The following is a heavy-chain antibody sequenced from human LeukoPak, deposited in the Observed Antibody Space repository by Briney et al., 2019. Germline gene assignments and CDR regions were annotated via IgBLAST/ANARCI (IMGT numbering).Heavy chain of an antibody. V-gene: IGHV3-9*03. J-gene: IGHJ5*01. Sequence: GGSLRLSCAASGGIFNDYAMHWVRQAPGKGLEWVGGISWNSGTIAYADSVKCRFTISRDNAKNSLYLQMNSLRPEDMAFYFCAKVAAYSSGWYDSWGQGTLVTVSS. CDR3: AKVAAYSSGWYDS. CDR1: GGIFNDYA. CDR2: ISWNSGTI. D-gene: IGHD6-19*01.